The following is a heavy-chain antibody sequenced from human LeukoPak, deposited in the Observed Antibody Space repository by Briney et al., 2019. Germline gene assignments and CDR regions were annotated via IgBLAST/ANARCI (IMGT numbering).Heavy chain of an antibody. CDR3: ARGRKAGVGRVYYMDV. V-gene: IGHV1-8*01. D-gene: IGHD3/OR15-3a*01. J-gene: IGHJ6*03. CDR2: MNPNSGNT. Sequence: ASVKVSCKASGYTFTSYDINWVRQATGQGLEWMGWMNPNSGNTGYAQKFQGRVTMTRNTSISTAYMELSNLRSEDTAVYYCARGRKAGVGRVYYMDVWGKGTTVTVSS. CDR1: GYTFTSYD.